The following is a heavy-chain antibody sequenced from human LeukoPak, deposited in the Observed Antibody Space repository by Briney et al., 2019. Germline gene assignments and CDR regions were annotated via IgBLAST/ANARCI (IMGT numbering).Heavy chain of an antibody. V-gene: IGHV3-23*01. CDR1: GLTFSSYS. D-gene: IGHD2-21*02. CDR2: ISASGGET. J-gene: IGHJ3*02. Sequence: GGSLRLSCVVSGLTFSSYSMTWVRQAPGKGLEWVSGISASGGETWYPDSVKGRFTISRDNSKNTLFLQMNSLRVEDTAIYYCAKGGSWVTGYAFDIWGQGTMVTVSS. CDR3: AKGGSWVTGYAFDI.